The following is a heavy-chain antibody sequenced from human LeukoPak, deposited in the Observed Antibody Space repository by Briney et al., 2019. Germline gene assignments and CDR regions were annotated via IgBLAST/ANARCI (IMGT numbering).Heavy chain of an antibody. Sequence: PSETLSLTCTVSGGSISSYYWSWIRQPPGKGLEWIGYIYYSGSTNYNPSLKSQVTISVDTSKNQFSLKLSSVTAADTAVYYCARDLMVRGEGCDYWGQGTLVTVSS. D-gene: IGHD3-10*01. CDR3: ARDLMVRGEGCDY. CDR1: GGSISSYY. CDR2: IYYSGST. V-gene: IGHV4-59*01. J-gene: IGHJ4*02.